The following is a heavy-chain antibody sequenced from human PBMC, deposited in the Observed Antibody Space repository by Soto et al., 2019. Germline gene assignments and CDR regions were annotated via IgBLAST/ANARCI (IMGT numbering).Heavy chain of an antibody. CDR3: ARHLPTRLITFGGVIVMESGP. CDR2: IDPSDSYT. V-gene: IGHV5-10-1*03. D-gene: IGHD3-16*02. J-gene: IGHJ5*02. CDR1: GYSFTSYW. Sequence: EVQLVQSGAEVKKPGESLRISCKGSGYSFTSYWISWVRQMPGKGLEWMGRIDPSDSYTNYSPSFQGHVTISADKSISTAYLQWSSLKASDTAMYYCARHLPTRLITFGGVIVMESGPWGQGTLVTVSS.